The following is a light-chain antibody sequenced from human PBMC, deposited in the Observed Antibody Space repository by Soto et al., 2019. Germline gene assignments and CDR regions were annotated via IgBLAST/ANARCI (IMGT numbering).Light chain of an antibody. CDR3: QQYHRFPFS. V-gene: IGKV1-33*01. Sequence: DIQMTQSPSSLSASVGDRVTISCQASQGITDYLNWYQQKPGKAPELLIYDASNLQIGVPLRFSGSGSGTDFSFTISRLQPEDSATYYCQQYHRFPFSFGQGPRLEI. J-gene: IGKJ2*01. CDR1: QGITDY. CDR2: DAS.